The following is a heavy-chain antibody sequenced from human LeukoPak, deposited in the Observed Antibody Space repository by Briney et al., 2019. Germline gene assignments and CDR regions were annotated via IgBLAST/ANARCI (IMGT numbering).Heavy chain of an antibody. CDR3: ARVTGYMTEDFFDY. CDR2: IYHSGST. Sequence: SETLSLTCTVSGYSISSGYYWGWIRQPPGKGLEWIGSIYHSGSTYYNPSLKSRVTISVDTSRNQFSLRLSSVTAADTAVYYCARVTGYMTEDFFDYWGQGTLVTVSS. V-gene: IGHV4-38-2*02. J-gene: IGHJ4*02. CDR1: GYSISSGYY. D-gene: IGHD6-13*01.